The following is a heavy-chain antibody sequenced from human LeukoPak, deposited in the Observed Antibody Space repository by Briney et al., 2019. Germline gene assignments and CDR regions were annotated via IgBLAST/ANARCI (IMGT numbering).Heavy chain of an antibody. D-gene: IGHD1-26*01. CDR1: GGTFSSYA. Sequence: GASWKVSCKASGGTFSSYAISWVRQAPGQGLEWMGGIIPIFGTANYAQKFQGRVTITADESTSTAYMELSSLRSEDTAVYYCARAGSGSYRWFDPWGRGTRFTVSS. V-gene: IGHV1-69*01. CDR3: ARAGSGSYRWFDP. CDR2: IIPIFGTA. J-gene: IGHJ5*02.